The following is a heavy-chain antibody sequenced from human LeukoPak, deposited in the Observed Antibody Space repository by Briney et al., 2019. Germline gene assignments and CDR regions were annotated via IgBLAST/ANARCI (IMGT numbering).Heavy chain of an antibody. CDR1: GYTFTSFG. CDR2: ISAYNGNT. D-gene: IGHD2-15*01. V-gene: IGHV1-18*01. Sequence: ASVKVSCKASGYTFTSFGISWVRQAPGQGLEWMGWISAYNGNTNYAQKLQGRVTMTTDTSTSTAYVELRSLRSDDTAIFYCARETIRYCSGGNCYHGYYFDYWGQGTLVTVSS. CDR3: ARETIRYCSGGNCYHGYYFDY. J-gene: IGHJ4*02.